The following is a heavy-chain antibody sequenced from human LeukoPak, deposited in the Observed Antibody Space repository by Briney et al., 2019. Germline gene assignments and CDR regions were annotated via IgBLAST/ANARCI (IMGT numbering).Heavy chain of an antibody. Sequence: GGSLRLSCAASGFTFSSYSMNWVRQAPGKGLEWVSYISSSSSTIYYADSVKGRFTISRDNAKNSLYLQMNSLRAEDTAVYYCARVLFDSGSYLLNYWGQGTLVTVSS. CDR2: ISSSSSTI. J-gene: IGHJ4*02. CDR3: ARVLFDSGSYLLNY. V-gene: IGHV3-48*01. CDR1: GFTFSSYS. D-gene: IGHD1-26*01.